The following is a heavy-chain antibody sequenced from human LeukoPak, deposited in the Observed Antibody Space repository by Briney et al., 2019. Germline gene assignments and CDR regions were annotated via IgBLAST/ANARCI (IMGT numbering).Heavy chain of an antibody. V-gene: IGHV4-34*01. CDR3: ARGDFPDYSYYYMDV. CDR2: INHSGST. D-gene: IGHD3-3*01. Sequence: SETLSLTCAVYGASFSGYYWTWIRRPPGKGLEWIGEINHSGSTNYNPSLKSRVTISVDTSKNQFSLKLTSVTAADTAIYYCARGDFPDYSYYYMDVWGKGTTVTVAS. CDR1: GASFSGYY. J-gene: IGHJ6*03.